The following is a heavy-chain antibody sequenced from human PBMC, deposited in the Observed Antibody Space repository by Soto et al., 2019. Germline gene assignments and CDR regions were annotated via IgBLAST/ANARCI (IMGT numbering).Heavy chain of an antibody. V-gene: IGHV3-30*18. J-gene: IGHJ4*02. CDR1: GFTFNSYG. CDR3: AKPRDCSGGSCYFFDH. CDR2: ISYDGSNK. Sequence: GSLRLSCAASGFTFNSYGMHWVRQAPGKGLEWVALISYDGSNKYYADSVKGRFSISRDNSKNTLYLQMNSLRAEDTAVYYCAKPRDCSGGSCYFFDHWGQGTLVTGSS. D-gene: IGHD2-15*01.